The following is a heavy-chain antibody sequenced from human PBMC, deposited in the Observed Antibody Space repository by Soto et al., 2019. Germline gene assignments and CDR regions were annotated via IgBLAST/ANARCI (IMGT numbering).Heavy chain of an antibody. CDR2: INHSGST. D-gene: IGHD6-6*01. Sequence: TSETLSLTCAVYGGSFSGYYWSWIRQPPGKGLEWIGEINHSGSTNYNPSLKSRVTISVDTSKNQFSLKLSSVTAADTAVYYCARSRTGAARRGNWFDPWGQGTLVTVSS. CDR1: GGSFSGYY. V-gene: IGHV4-34*01. CDR3: ARSRTGAARRGNWFDP. J-gene: IGHJ5*02.